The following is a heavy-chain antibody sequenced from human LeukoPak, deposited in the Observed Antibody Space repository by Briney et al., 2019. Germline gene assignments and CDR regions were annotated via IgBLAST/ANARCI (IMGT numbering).Heavy chain of an antibody. CDR3: VRESRGYYLFDY. CDR1: GFTFSSYT. D-gene: IGHD3-22*01. J-gene: IGHJ4*02. Sequence: GGSLRLSCAASGFTFSSYTMNWVRQAPGKGLEWVSYISSSSNIIHYADSVKGRFTISRDNAKNSLYLQMNSLRDEDTAVYYCVRESRGYYLFDYWGQGTLVTVSS. CDR2: ISSSSNII. V-gene: IGHV3-48*02.